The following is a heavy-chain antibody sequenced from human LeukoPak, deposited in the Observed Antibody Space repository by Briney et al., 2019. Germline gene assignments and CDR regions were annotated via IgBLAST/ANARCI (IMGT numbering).Heavy chain of an antibody. Sequence: PSETLSLTCAVSGYSISSGYHWGWTRPPPGKGLEWIASANSGGASYNPSLKSRATISLDTSKNQFSLELRSVTAADTAVYYCARDLGSGGNADYWGQGTLVTVSS. CDR1: GYSISSGYH. D-gene: IGHD4-23*01. CDR3: ARDLGSGGNADY. CDR2: ANSGGA. J-gene: IGHJ4*02. V-gene: IGHV4-38-2*02.